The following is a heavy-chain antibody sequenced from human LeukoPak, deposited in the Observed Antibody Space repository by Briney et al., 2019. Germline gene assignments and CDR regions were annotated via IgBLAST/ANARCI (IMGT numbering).Heavy chain of an antibody. CDR1: EFTFSSYG. CDR2: ISGSGGST. CDR3: AKSHGYSYGFDY. D-gene: IGHD5-18*01. V-gene: IGHV3-23*01. J-gene: IGHJ4*02. Sequence: GGTLRLSCAASEFTFSSYGMSWVRQAPGKGLEWVSAISGSGGSTYYADSVKGRFTISRDNSKNTLYLQMNSLRAEDTAVYYCAKSHGYSYGFDYWGQGTLVTVSS.